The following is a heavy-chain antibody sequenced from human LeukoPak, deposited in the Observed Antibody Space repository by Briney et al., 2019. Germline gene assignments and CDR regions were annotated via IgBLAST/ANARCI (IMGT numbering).Heavy chain of an antibody. CDR3: ARAFGGDYGRGPFDY. V-gene: IGHV3-7*01. CDR2: IKQDGSEK. J-gene: IGHJ4*02. D-gene: IGHD2-21*02. Sequence: GGSLRLSCAASGFTFSSYWMSWVRQAPGKGLEWVANIKQDGSEKYYVDSVKGRFTISRDNAKNSLYLQMNSLRAEDTAVYYCARAFGGDYGRGPFDYWGQGTLVTVSS. CDR1: GFTFSSYW.